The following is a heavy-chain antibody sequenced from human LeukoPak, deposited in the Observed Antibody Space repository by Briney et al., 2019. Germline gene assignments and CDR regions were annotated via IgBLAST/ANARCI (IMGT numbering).Heavy chain of an antibody. Sequence: GGSLRLSCAASGFTFSSYAMSWVRQAPGKGLEWVSAISGSGGSTYYAHSVKGRFTISRDNSKNTLYLQMNSLRAEDTAVYYCAKGSITMVRGVTTNWFDPWGQGTLVTVSS. CDR3: AKGSITMVRGVTTNWFDP. V-gene: IGHV3-23*01. D-gene: IGHD3-10*01. CDR1: GFTFSSYA. J-gene: IGHJ5*02. CDR2: ISGSGGST.